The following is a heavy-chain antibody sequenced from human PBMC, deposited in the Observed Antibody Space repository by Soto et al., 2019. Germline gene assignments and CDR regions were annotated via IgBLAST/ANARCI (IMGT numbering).Heavy chain of an antibody. CDR1: GGTFSSYA. D-gene: IGHD6-13*01. CDR3: ARGSFSSSWRFDY. V-gene: IGHV1-69*06. Sequence: QVQLVQSGAEVKKPGSSVKVSCKTSGGTFSSYAISWVRQAPGQGLEWMGGIVPFIDTTNYAQSFHGRVTIHAYNSTSTVHMELSGLRYEYTGVYYCARGSFSSSWRFDYWGQVTLVTVSS. CDR2: IVPFIDTT. J-gene: IGHJ4*02.